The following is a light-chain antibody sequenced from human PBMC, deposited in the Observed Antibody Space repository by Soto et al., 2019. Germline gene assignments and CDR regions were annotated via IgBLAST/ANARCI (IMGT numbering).Light chain of an antibody. CDR3: SSYAGSNHFV. J-gene: IGLJ1*01. V-gene: IGLV2-8*01. CDR2: EVT. Sequence: QSVLTQPPSASGSPGQSVTISCTGTSSDVGGYGYVSWYQQHPGKAPKLMIYEVTKRPSGVPDRFSASKSGNTASLTVSGLQAEDEADYYCSSYAGSNHFVFGTGTKVTVL. CDR1: SSDVGGYGY.